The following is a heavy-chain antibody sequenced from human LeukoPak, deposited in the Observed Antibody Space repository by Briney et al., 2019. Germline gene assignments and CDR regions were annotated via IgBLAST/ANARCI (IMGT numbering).Heavy chain of an antibody. D-gene: IGHD3-22*01. J-gene: IGHJ4*02. V-gene: IGHV5-51*01. CDR1: GYSFTSYW. CDR2: IYPGDSDT. Sequence: GESLKISCKGSGYSFTSYWIGWVRQMPGKGLEWMGIIYPGDSDTRCSPSFQGQVTISADKSISTAYLQWSSLKASDTAMYYCARLPYYYDSSGYYYFDYWGQGTLVTVSS. CDR3: ARLPYYYDSSGYYYFDY.